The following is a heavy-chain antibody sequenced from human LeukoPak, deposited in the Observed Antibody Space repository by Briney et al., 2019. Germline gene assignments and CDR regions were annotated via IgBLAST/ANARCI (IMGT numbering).Heavy chain of an antibody. J-gene: IGHJ4*02. Sequence: PSETLSLTCAVYGGSFSGYYWSWIRQPPGKGLEWIGEINHSGSTNYNPSLKSRVTISVDTSKNQFSLKLSSVTAADTAVYYCARNGGSYSFDHWGQGTLVTVSS. CDR2: INHSGST. CDR1: GGSFSGYY. CDR3: ARNGGSYSFDH. D-gene: IGHD1-26*01. V-gene: IGHV4-34*01.